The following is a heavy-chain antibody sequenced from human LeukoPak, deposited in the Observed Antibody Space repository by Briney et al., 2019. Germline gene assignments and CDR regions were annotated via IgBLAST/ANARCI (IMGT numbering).Heavy chain of an antibody. J-gene: IGHJ5*02. D-gene: IGHD5-24*01. CDR3: ARDLQFGDGYNWEVVWFDP. V-gene: IGHV1-46*01. CDR2: INPSGGST. CDR1: GYTFTSYY. Sequence: ASVKASCKASGYTFTSYYMHWVRQAPGQGLEWMGIINPSGGSTSYAQKFQGRVTMTRDTSTSTVYMELSSLRSEDTAVYYCARDLQFGDGYNWEVVWFDPWGQGTLVTVSS.